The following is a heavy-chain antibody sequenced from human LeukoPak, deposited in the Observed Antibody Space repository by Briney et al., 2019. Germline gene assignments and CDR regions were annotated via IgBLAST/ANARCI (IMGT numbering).Heavy chain of an antibody. J-gene: IGHJ4*01. Sequence: SETLSLTCTVSGGSISSYYWSWIRQPPGKGLEWIGYIYYSGSTNYNYNPSLKSRVTISVDTSKNQFSLRLSPVTAADTAVYYCARGGTMTTVPLWGHGTLVTVSS. V-gene: IGHV4-59*08. CDR2: IYYSGST. D-gene: IGHD4-17*01. CDR3: ARGGTMTTVPL. CDR1: GGSISSYY.